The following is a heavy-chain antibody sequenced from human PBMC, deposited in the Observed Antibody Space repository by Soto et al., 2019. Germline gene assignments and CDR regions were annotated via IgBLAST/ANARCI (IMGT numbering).Heavy chain of an antibody. J-gene: IGHJ5*02. CDR3: AGHAVLPLASFDP. V-gene: IGHV4-59*01. Sequence: PSETLSLTCTVSGGSISSYYWSWIRQPPGKGLEWIGYIYSSGSTNYNPYLQIRVTISVDTSKNQFSLKLRSVTAADTAVYYCAGHAVLPLASFDPWGQGTLVTVSS. CDR1: GGSISSYY. D-gene: IGHD6-19*01. CDR2: IYSSGST.